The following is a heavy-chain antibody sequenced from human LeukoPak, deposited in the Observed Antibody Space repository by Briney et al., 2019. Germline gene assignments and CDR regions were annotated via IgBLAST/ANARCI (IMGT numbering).Heavy chain of an antibody. J-gene: IGHJ4*02. V-gene: IGHV4-59*08. Sequence: SETLSLTCTVSGGSISGYYWSWIRQPPGKGLEWMGNIYYSGSTNYNSSLKSRVTISVDTSKNQISLKLRSVTAADTAVYYCARKGVSDLYYFDSWGQGTLVTVSS. CDR1: GGSISGYY. CDR2: IYYSGST. D-gene: IGHD3-16*01. CDR3: ARKGVSDLYYFDS.